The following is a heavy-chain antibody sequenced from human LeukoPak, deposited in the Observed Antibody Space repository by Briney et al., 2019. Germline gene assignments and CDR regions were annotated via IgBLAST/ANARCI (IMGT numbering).Heavy chain of an antibody. V-gene: IGHV3-23*01. Sequence: PGGSLRLSCAASGFTFKNYAMTWVRQAPGKGLQWVSAISGRDGSTYYADSVKGRFTISRDISKNTLFLQMNNLRADDTAVYYCAKWGDYDVLTGYYDSDYWGQGTLVTVSS. CDR3: AKWGDYDVLTGYYDSDY. CDR2: ISGRDGST. D-gene: IGHD3-9*01. J-gene: IGHJ4*02. CDR1: GFTFKNYA.